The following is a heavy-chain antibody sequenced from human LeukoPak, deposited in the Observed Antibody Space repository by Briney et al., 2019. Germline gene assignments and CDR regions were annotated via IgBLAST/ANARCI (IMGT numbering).Heavy chain of an antibody. D-gene: IGHD6-19*01. V-gene: IGHV3-21*01. Sequence: GGSLRLSCAASGFTFSSYSMNWVRQAPGKGLEWVSSISSSSSYIYYADSVKGRFTISRDNAKNSLYLQMNSLRAEDTAVYYCARVVSQWLVDAFDIWGQGTMVTVSS. CDR1: GFTFSSYS. CDR3: ARVVSQWLVDAFDI. J-gene: IGHJ3*02. CDR2: ISSSSSYI.